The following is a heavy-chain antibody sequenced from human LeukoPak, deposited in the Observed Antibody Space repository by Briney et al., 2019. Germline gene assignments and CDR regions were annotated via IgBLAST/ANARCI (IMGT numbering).Heavy chain of an antibody. Sequence: GEALEISFQGSGYSFIYYWIGWGRPVPGKGGGGMGIIFPGEFDIKYSPSFQGQVTISADHSISTAYLQWSSLKASDTAMYYCVRYGLKGCRDSMCFASFYYYGPDVWGQGSTVTVSS. J-gene: IGHJ6*02. D-gene: IGHD3-22*01. V-gene: IGHV5-51*01. CDR1: GYSFIYYW. CDR3: VRYGLKGCRDSMCFASFYYYGPDV. CDR2: IFPGEFDI.